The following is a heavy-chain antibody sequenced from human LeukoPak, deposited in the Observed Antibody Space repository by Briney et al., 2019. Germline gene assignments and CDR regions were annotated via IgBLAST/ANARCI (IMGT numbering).Heavy chain of an antibody. CDR3: ATRYSSGWYYFDY. Sequence: SVKVSCKASGGTFSSYTISWVRQAPGQGLEWMGRIIPILGIANYAQKFQGRVTITADKSTSTAYMELSSLRSEDTAVYYCATRYSSGWYYFDYWGQGTLVAVSS. J-gene: IGHJ4*02. CDR1: GGTFSSYT. D-gene: IGHD6-19*01. CDR2: IIPILGIA. V-gene: IGHV1-69*02.